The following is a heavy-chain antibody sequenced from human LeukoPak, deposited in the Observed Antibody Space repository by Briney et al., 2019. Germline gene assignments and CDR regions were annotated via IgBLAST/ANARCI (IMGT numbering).Heavy chain of an antibody. CDR3: ARRALYFDY. Sequence: SETLSLTCTVSGGSISSSSYYWGWIRQPPGKGLEWIGSISYSGSTYYNPSLKSRVTISVDTSKNQFSLKLNSVTAADTAVYYCARRALYFDYWGQGTLVTVSS. J-gene: IGHJ4*02. CDR2: ISYSGST. V-gene: IGHV4-39*01. CDR1: GGSISSSSYY.